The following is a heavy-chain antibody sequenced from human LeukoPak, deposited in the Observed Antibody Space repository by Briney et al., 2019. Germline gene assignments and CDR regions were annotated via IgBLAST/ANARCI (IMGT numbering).Heavy chain of an antibody. CDR2: IYHSGSA. D-gene: IGHD6-13*01. CDR3: ARAYSSSWCDAFDI. CDR1: DYSISSGYY. J-gene: IGHJ3*02. V-gene: IGHV4-38-2*02. Sequence: SETLSLTCTVSDYSISSGYYWGWIRQSPGKGREWIGTIYHSGSAFYNPSLKSRVTISVDTSKNQFSLRLPSVTAADTAVYYCARAYSSSWCDAFDIWGQGTMVTVSS.